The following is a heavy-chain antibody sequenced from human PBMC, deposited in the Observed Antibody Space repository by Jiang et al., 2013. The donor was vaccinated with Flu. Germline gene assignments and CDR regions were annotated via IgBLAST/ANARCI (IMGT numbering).Heavy chain of an antibody. CDR3: ARSSIRCSGGGCYYFDF. V-gene: IGHV4-30-4*01. D-gene: IGHD2-15*01. CDR2: XFYSGTT. Sequence: SISSGDYYWSWIRQPPGKGLEWIGHXFYSGTTYYNPSLRSRITIFVDTSENQFSLRLNSVTAADTAVYYCARSSIRCSGGGCYYFDFWGQGSLVTVSS. J-gene: IGHJ4*02. CDR1: SISSGDYY.